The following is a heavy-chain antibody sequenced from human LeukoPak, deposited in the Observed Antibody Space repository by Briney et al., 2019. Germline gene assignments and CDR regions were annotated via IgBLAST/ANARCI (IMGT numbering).Heavy chain of an antibody. CDR1: GFTFSSYA. CDR3: AKGPKIPAPTYYFDY. V-gene: IGHV3-23*01. Sequence: GGSLRLSCAASGFTFSSYAMGWVRRAPGKGLEWISAISGSGGNTYYAASVKGRFTFSRDNSKNTLFLQMNSLRAEDTAVYYCAKGPKIPAPTYYFDYWGQGTLVTVSS. CDR2: ISGSGGNT. J-gene: IGHJ4*02. D-gene: IGHD2-2*01.